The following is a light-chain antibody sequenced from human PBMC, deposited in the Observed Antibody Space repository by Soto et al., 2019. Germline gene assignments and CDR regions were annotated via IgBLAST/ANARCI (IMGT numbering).Light chain of an antibody. J-gene: IGLJ1*01. CDR3: SSYSFTTSLYV. V-gene: IGLV2-18*02. Sequence: QSALIQPPSVSGSPGQSVTISCTGTTSDVGSYGYVSWYQQHPGTVPKPMIYDVNSRPSGVPNGFSGSKSANTASLTISGLQAEDEADYYCSSYSFTTSLYVFGTGTKVTVL. CDR2: DVN. CDR1: TSDVGSYGY.